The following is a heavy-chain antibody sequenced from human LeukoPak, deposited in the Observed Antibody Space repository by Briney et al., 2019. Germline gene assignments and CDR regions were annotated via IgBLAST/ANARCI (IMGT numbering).Heavy chain of an antibody. J-gene: IGHJ5*02. CDR3: ARVGALNYYDSSGYQNWFDP. D-gene: IGHD3-22*01. CDR2: INPNSGGT. Sequence: ASVNVSCKASGYTFTGYYMHWVRQAPGQWLEWMGWINPNSGGTNYAQKFQGRVTMTRDTSISTAYMELSRLRSDDTAVYYCARVGALNYYDSSGYQNWFDPWGQGTLVTVSS. CDR1: GYTFTGYY. V-gene: IGHV1-2*02.